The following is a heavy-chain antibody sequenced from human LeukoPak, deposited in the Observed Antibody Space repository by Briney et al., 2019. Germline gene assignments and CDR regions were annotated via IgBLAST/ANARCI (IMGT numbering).Heavy chain of an antibody. Sequence: GGSLRLSCAASGFTFSSYAMHWVRQAPGKGLEWVAVISYDGSNKYYTDSVKGRLTISRDNSKNTLYLQMNSLRAEDTAVYYCARGGDYVWGTYWGQGTLVTVSS. CDR2: ISYDGSNK. CDR3: ARGGDYVWGTY. J-gene: IGHJ4*02. CDR1: GFTFSSYA. D-gene: IGHD3-16*01. V-gene: IGHV3-30-3*01.